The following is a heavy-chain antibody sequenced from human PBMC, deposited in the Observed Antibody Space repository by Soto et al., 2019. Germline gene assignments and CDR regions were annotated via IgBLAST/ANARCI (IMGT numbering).Heavy chain of an antibody. CDR2: IYYSGST. Sequence: QVQLQESGPGLVKPSETLSLTCTVSGGSISSYYWCWIRQPPGKGLEWIGYIYYSGSTNYNPSLKSRVTISVDTSKNQFSLKLSSVTAADTAVYYCARGLPWDNYGDYPLLDYWGQGTLVTVSS. D-gene: IGHD4-17*01. CDR1: GGSISSYY. V-gene: IGHV4-59*01. J-gene: IGHJ4*02. CDR3: ARGLPWDNYGDYPLLDY.